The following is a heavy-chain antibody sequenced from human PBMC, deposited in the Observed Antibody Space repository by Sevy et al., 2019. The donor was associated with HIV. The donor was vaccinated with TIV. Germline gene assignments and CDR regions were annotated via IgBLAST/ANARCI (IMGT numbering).Heavy chain of an antibody. J-gene: IGHJ4*02. CDR3: TRWSGSQSIFDY. CDR2: IKSEAYGGTT. CDR1: GFTFGDYC. V-gene: IGHV3-49*04. D-gene: IGHD1-26*01. Sequence: GGSLRLSCTASGFTFGDYCMSWVRQAPGKGLEWISFIKSEAYGGTTGNAASVKGRFTISRDDSKSIAYLQMNNLQTEDTAVYFCTRWSGSQSIFDYWGRGTLVTVSS.